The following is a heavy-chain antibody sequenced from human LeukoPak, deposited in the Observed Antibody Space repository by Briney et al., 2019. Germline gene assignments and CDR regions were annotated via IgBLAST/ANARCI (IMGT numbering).Heavy chain of an antibody. D-gene: IGHD6-19*01. V-gene: IGHV3-30*03. CDR3: AREEWLGSTATPLSGY. CDR1: GFTFSSYG. Sequence: PGGSLRLSCAASGFTFSSYGMHWVRQAPGKGLEWVAVISYDGSNKYYADSVKGRFAISRDNSKNTLYLQMNSLRAEDTAVYYCAREEWLGSTATPLSGYWGQGTLVTVSS. J-gene: IGHJ4*02. CDR2: ISYDGSNK.